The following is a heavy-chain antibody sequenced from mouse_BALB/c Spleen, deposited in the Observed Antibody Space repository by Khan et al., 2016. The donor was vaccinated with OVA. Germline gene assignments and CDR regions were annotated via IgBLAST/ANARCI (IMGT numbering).Heavy chain of an antibody. J-gene: IGHJ2*01. Sequence: QVHVKQSGPGLVAPSQSLSITRPVSGFSLTSYGVHWGRQPPGKGLEWLGVIWAGGSTNYNSALMARQSINKDNHQSQIFLKMNRLQTDDTAMYYCARLEDIWGQGTTLTVSS. CDR3: ARLEDI. D-gene: IGHD1-3*01. V-gene: IGHV2-9*02. CDR1: GFSLTSYG. CDR2: IWAGGST.